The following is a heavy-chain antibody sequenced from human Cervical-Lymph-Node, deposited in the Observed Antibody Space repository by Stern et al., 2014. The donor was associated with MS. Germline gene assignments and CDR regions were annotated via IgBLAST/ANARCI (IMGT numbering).Heavy chain of an antibody. CDR3: ASSVRGGYAFDI. V-gene: IGHV4-30-4*01. Sequence: VQLVESGPGLVKPSQTLSLTCNVSGGSISSGDYYWSWIRQPPGKGLEWIGYIYYSGSTSYTPSLKSRVTISVDTSKNQFSLNLSSVTAADTAVYYYASSVRGGYAFDIWGQGTMVTVSS. J-gene: IGHJ3*02. D-gene: IGHD3-10*01. CDR1: GGSISSGDYY. CDR2: IYYSGST.